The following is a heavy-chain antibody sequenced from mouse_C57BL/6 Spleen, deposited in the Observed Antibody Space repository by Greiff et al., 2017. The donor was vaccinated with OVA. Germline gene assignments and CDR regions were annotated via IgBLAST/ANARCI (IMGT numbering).Heavy chain of an antibody. CDR3: TRGDDY. CDR1: GYTFTDYE. CDR2: IDPETGGT. J-gene: IGHJ2*01. Sequence: VQLQESGAELVRPGASVTLSCKASGYTFTDYEMHWVKQTPVHGLEWIGAIDPETGGTAYNQKFKGKAILTADKSSSTAYMELRSLTSEDSAVYYCTRGDDYWGQGTTLTVSS. V-gene: IGHV1-15*01.